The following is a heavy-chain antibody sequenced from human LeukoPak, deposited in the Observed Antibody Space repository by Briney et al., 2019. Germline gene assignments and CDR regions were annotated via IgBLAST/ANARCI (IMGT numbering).Heavy chain of an antibody. CDR3: ARGGSSSSYYNNYGMDV. V-gene: IGHV1-8*01. D-gene: IGHD6-13*01. J-gene: IGHJ6*02. Sequence: GASVKVSCKASGYSLTSFDINWVRQGSGQGLKWMGWMNPKRGNTGYAPTFQGRVTITRDTSIDTAFMELSSLRPDDTAVYYCARGGSSSSYYNNYGMDVWGQGTTITVSS. CDR2: MNPKRGNT. CDR1: GYSLTSFD.